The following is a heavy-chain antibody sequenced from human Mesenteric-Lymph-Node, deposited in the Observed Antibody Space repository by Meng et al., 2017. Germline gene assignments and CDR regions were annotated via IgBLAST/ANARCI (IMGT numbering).Heavy chain of an antibody. CDR2: INGDGSNT. J-gene: IGHJ4*02. CDR1: GFTSSRHW. Sequence: VCRVGAGGGLVQPGGSLRPSCAASGFTSSRHWMHWVRQAPGKGLEWVSRINGDGSNTKYADSVKGRFTVSRDNAKNTLYLQMNSLRAEDTAVYYCASVKVTTMSDFDYWGQGALVTVSS. D-gene: IGHD2-21*02. V-gene: IGHV3-74*01. CDR3: ASVKVTTMSDFDY.